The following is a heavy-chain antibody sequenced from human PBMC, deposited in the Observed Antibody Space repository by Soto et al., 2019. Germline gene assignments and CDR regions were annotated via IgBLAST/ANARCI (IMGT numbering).Heavy chain of an antibody. CDR3: ASGYYDSSGYISLDY. CDR1: GFTFSSYA. J-gene: IGHJ4*02. CDR2: ISYDGSNK. V-gene: IGHV3-30-3*01. Sequence: PGGSLRLSCAASGFTFSSYAMHWVRQAPGKGLEWVAVISYDGSNKYYADSVKGRFTISRDNSKNTLYLQMNSLRAEDTAVYYCASGYYDSSGYISLDYWGQGTLVTVSS. D-gene: IGHD3-22*01.